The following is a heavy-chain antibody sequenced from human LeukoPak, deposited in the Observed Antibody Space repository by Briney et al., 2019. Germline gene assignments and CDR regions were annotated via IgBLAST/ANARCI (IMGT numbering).Heavy chain of an antibody. J-gene: IGHJ4*02. Sequence: SLRLSCAASGFTFDDYAMHWVRQAPGKGLEWVSGISWNSGSIGYADSVKGRFTISRDNAKNSLYLQMNSLRAEDTALYYCAKDLREVLWFGEFPLLPGYWGQGTLVTVSS. CDR3: AKDLREVLWFGEFPLLPGY. D-gene: IGHD3-10*01. CDR2: ISWNSGSI. V-gene: IGHV3-9*01. CDR1: GFTFDDYA.